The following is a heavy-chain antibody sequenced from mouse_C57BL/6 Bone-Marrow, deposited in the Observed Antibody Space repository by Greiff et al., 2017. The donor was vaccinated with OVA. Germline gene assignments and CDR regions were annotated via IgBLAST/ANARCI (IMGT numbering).Heavy chain of an antibody. CDR3: ADYRGCMDY. CDR2: IYPGSGNT. D-gene: IGHD2-4*01. CDR1: GYTFTDYY. V-gene: IGHV1-76*01. Sequence: QVQLQQSGAELVRPGASVKLSCKASGYTFTDYYINWVKQRPGQGLEWIARIYPGSGNTYYNEKFKGKATLTAEKSSSTAYMQLSSLTSEDSAVYFCADYRGCMDYWGQGTSVTVSS. J-gene: IGHJ4*01.